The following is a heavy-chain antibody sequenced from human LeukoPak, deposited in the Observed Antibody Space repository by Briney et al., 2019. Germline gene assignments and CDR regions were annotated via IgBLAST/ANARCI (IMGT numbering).Heavy chain of an antibody. Sequence: GGSLRLSCAASGFTFSSYWMSWVRQAPGKGLEWVANIKQDGSEKYYVDSVKGRFTTSRDNAKNSLFLQMNSLRAEATAVYYCARDKYYGDSYFHYWGQGTLVTVSS. D-gene: IGHD4-17*01. CDR1: GFTFSSYW. CDR3: ARDKYYGDSYFHY. CDR2: IKQDGSEK. V-gene: IGHV3-7*01. J-gene: IGHJ4*02.